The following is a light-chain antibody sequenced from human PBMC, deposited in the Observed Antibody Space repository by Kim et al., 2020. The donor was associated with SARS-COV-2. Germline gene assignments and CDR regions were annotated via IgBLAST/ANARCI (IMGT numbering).Light chain of an antibody. CDR3: QQLHNWPLT. CDR2: GAS. V-gene: IGKV3-15*01. J-gene: IGKJ4*01. Sequence: VSPGERATLSCRASQSSNTNLAWHQQKPGQAPRLLIYGASARAIDIPGRFSGRGSGTEFNLTINSLQSEDCAVYYCQQLHNWPLTFGGGTKVDIK. CDR1: QSSNTN.